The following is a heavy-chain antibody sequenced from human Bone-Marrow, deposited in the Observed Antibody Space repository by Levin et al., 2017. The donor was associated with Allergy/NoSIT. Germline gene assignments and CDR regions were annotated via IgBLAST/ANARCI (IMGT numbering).Heavy chain of an antibody. V-gene: IGHV3-23*01. CDR2: LSGSGRST. J-gene: IGHJ4*02. CDR1: GFIFSDYA. Sequence: GGSLRLSCAASGFIFSDYAMSWVRQAPGKGLEWVSVLSGSGRSTHYADAVKGRFTISRDNLKNIVFLELTSLTAEDTAVYFCAKHPSLGAISGNYFDSWGQGTLVTVSS. D-gene: IGHD3-9*01. CDR3: AKHPSLGAISGNYFDS.